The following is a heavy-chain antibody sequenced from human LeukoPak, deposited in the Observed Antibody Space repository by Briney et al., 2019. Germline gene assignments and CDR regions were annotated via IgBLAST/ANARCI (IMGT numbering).Heavy chain of an antibody. Sequence: SETLSLKCTVSGGFISSYYWSWIRQPAGKGLEWIGRIYTSGTTNYNPSLKSRVTMSIDTSKNQFSLNLGSVTAADTAVYYCAREFTSWGQGTLVTVSS. CDR3: AREFTS. CDR2: IYTSGTT. J-gene: IGHJ5*02. CDR1: GGFISSYY. V-gene: IGHV4-4*07.